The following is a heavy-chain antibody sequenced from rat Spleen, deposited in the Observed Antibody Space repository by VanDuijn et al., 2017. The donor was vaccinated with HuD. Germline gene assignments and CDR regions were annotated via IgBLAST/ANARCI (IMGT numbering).Heavy chain of an antibody. CDR1: GFTFSTYY. CDR3: AKSTVGLDY. Sequence: EVQLVESGGGLVQPRRSLKLSCAASGFTFSTYYMAWVRQAPTKGLEWVASISTTGGSTYYPDSVKGRFTISRDNAKNSVYLQMDSLRSEDTATYYCAKSTVGLDYWGQGVMVTVSS. D-gene: IGHD1-1*01. V-gene: IGHV5-27*01. J-gene: IGHJ2*01. CDR2: ISTTGGST.